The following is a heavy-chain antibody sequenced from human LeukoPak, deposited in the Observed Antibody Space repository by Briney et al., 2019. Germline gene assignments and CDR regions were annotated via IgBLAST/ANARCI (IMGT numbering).Heavy chain of an antibody. CDR3: ARAPSTVVTGGYFDY. V-gene: IGHV4-30-4*08. CDR2: IYYSGST. Sequence: SQTLSLTCTVSGGSISSGDYYWSWIRQPPGKGLEWIGYIYYSGSTYYNPSLKSRVTISVDTSKNQFSLKLSSVTAADTAVYYWARAPSTVVTGGYFDYWGQGTLVTVSS. CDR1: GGSISSGDYY. D-gene: IGHD4-23*01. J-gene: IGHJ4*02.